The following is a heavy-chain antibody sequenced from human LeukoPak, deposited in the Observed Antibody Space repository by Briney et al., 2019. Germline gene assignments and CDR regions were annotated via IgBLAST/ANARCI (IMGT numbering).Heavy chain of an antibody. CDR2: ISGSGGDI. CDR3: ARAWGSADY. D-gene: IGHD7-27*01. Sequence: GGSLRLSCAASGFIFSDYYMSWIRQAPGKGLEWISYISGSGGDIYYVDSVKGRFTISRDNAKNSLYLQMNSLRAEDTALYYCARAWGSADYWGQGTLVTVSS. V-gene: IGHV3-11*01. CDR1: GFIFSDYY. J-gene: IGHJ4*02.